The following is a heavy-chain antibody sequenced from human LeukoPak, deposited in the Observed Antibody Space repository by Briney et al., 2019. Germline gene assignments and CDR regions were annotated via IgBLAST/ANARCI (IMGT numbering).Heavy chain of an antibody. CDR1: GGSISSYY. V-gene: IGHV4-59*01. Sequence: SETLSLTCTVSGGSISSYYWSWIRRPPGKGLEWIGYIYYSGSTNYNPSLKSRVTISVDTSKNQFSLKLSSVTAADTAVYYCARASRGYDFWSGYYTPRSFDYWGQGTLVTVSS. CDR2: IYYSGST. D-gene: IGHD3-3*01. J-gene: IGHJ4*02. CDR3: ARASRGYDFWSGYYTPRSFDY.